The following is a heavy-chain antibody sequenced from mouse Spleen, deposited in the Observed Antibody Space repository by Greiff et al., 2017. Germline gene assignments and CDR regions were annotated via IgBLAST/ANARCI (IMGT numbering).Heavy chain of an antibody. CDR2: ISYDGSN. J-gene: IGHJ4*01. D-gene: IGHD2-12*01. CDR3: ARNFVYDGGLYAMDY. Sequence: EESGPGLVKPSQSLSLTCSVTGYSITSGYYWNWIRQFPGNKLEWMGYISYDGSNNYNPSLKNRISITRDTSKNQFFLKLNSVTTEDTATYYCARNFVYDGGLYAMDYWGQGTSVTVSS. V-gene: IGHV3-6*01. CDR1: GYSITSGYY.